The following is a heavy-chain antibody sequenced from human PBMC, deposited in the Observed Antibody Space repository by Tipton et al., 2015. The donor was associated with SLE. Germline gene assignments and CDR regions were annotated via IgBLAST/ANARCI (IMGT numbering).Heavy chain of an antibody. D-gene: IGHD3-9*01. J-gene: IGHJ1*01. CDR2: IADTGSP. CDR1: GFSVTNNY. CDR3: ARSGTDDISYFQE. Sequence: LRLSCAASGFSVTNNYMSWVRQPPGQGLEWIGEIADTGSPNYNPSLKSRVTISLDTSKSQFSLILNSLTAADTAVYYCARSGTDDISYFQEWGQGSLVTVSS. V-gene: IGHV4-34*01.